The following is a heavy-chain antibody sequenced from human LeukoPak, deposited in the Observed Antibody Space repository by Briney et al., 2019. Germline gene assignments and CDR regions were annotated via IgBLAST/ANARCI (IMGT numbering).Heavy chain of an antibody. CDR1: GFTFSRYW. J-gene: IGHJ4*02. CDR3: ATAKNVYFG. D-gene: IGHD3-10*01. V-gene: IGHV3-7*01. CDR2: IKPDGSQK. Sequence: PGGSLRLSCAGSGFTFSRYWMSWVRQAPGKGLEWVANIKPDGSQKYYVDSVKGRFIISRDNAKNSVYLQMNSLRAEDTALYYCATAKNVYFGGGQGTLVTVSS.